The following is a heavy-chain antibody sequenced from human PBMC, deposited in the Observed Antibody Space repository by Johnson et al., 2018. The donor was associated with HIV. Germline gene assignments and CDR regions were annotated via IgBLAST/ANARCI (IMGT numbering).Heavy chain of an antibody. V-gene: IGHV3-9*01. CDR3: ARAWVNYYDSPDAFDI. Sequence: VQLVESGGGLVQPGRSLRLSCAASGFTLDDYAMHWVRQAPGKGLEWVSGISWNSGRIGYADSVKGRFTISRDSAKNCLYLQMNSLRAEDTAVYYCARAWVNYYDSPDAFDIWGQGTMVTVSS. J-gene: IGHJ3*02. CDR2: ISWNSGRI. D-gene: IGHD3-22*01. CDR1: GFTLDDYA.